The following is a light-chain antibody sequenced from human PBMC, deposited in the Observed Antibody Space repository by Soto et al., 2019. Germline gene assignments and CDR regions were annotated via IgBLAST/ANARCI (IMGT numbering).Light chain of an antibody. J-gene: IGKJ1*01. V-gene: IGKV4-1*01. CDR2: WAS. CDR1: QSILYSSNNKNY. CDR3: QQYNNWPWT. Sequence: DMVLTQSPDSLVVSLGERATINCKSSQSILYSSNNKNYLAWFQQKPGQPPKLLILWASTRESGVPDRFSGSGSGTEFTLTIGSLQSEDFAVYYCQQYNNWPWTFGQGTKVDI.